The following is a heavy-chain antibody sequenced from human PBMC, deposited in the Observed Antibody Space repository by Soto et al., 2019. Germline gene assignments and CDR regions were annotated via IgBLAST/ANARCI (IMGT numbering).Heavy chain of an antibody. Sequence: QVQLQESGPGLVKPSQTLSLTCTVSGGSISSGGYYWSWIRQHPGKGLEWIGYIYYSGSTYYNPSRKSRVTISVATSKNRFSLKLSSVTAADTAVYYCARVFGFGGMDVWGQGTTVTVSS. J-gene: IGHJ6*02. CDR2: IYYSGST. CDR1: GGSISSGGYY. CDR3: ARVFGFGGMDV. D-gene: IGHD3-10*01. V-gene: IGHV4-31*03.